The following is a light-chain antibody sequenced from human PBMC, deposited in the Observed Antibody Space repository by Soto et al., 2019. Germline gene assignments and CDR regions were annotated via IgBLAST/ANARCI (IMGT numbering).Light chain of an antibody. J-gene: IGLJ1*01. Sequence: QSALTQPASVSGSHGQSITISCTGTSRDVGGYNYVSWYQQHPGKAPKLMIYEVSNRTSGVSNRFSGSKSGNTASLTLSGLQAEDEADYYCSSYTSSSTLVCGGGTKGPLL. CDR3: SSYTSSSTLV. CDR1: SRDVGGYNY. V-gene: IGLV2-14*01. CDR2: EVS.